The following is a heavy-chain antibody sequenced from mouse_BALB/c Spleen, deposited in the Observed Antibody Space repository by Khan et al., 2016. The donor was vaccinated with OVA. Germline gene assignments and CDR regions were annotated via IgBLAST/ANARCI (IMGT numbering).Heavy chain of an antibody. D-gene: IGHD1-2*01. J-gene: IGHJ2*01. CDR3: ARTARKKY. Sequence: VQLKESGPGLVKPSQSLSLTCTVTGYSITSGYGWNWIRQFPGNKLEWMGYISYSGSTNYNPSLKSRISITRDTSKNQFFLQLNSVTTEDTATYYCARTARKKYWGQGTTLTVSS. V-gene: IGHV3-2*02. CDR2: ISYSGST. CDR1: GYSITSGYG.